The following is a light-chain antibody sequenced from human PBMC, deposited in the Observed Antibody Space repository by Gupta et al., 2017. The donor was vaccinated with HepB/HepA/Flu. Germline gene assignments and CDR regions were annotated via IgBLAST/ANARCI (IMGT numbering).Light chain of an antibody. CDR3: QQVETANL. J-gene: IGKJ4*01. CDR1: QRISSSY. V-gene: IGKV3-20*01. CDR2: AAS. Sequence: EIVLTQSPGTLSLSPGERATLSCKTSQRISSSYLAWYQQKPGQAPRLLIHAASSSAAGIPDRFSGSGSGTDFTLTSSRRESEDFAVYCWQQVETANLFGGGTRVEIK.